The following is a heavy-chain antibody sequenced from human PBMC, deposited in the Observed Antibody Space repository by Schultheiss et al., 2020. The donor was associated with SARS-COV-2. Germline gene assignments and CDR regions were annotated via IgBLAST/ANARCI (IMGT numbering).Heavy chain of an antibody. CDR3: ARDLGIAVAGGMDV. CDR2: IYYSGST. J-gene: IGHJ6*02. D-gene: IGHD6-19*01. Sequence: SQTLSLTCPVSGGSISSGGYYWSWIRQHPGKGLEWIGYIYYSGSTDYNPSLKSRVTISVDTSKNQFSLKLSSVTAADTAVYYCARDLGIAVAGGMDVWGQGTTVTVSS. CDR1: GGSISSGGYY. V-gene: IGHV4-31*03.